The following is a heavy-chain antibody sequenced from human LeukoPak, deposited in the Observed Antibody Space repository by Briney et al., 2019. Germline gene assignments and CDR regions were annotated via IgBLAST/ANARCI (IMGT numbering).Heavy chain of an antibody. V-gene: IGHV3-21*04. J-gene: IGHJ3*02. CDR1: AFTFSSYS. CDR2: ISSISSYI. Sequence: PGGSLRLSCAAPAFTFSSYSMTWVRQAPGKGLEWVSSISSISSYIYYAESVKGRFTISRDNAKNSLYLPINSLRAVDTAVIYLAGAGAFDIWGQGTMVTVSS. CDR3: AGAGAFDI.